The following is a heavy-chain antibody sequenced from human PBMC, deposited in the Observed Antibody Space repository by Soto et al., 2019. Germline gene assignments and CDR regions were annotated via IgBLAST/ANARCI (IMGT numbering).Heavy chain of an antibody. Sequence: SETLSLTCSVSGVSISSSSYYWGWIRQPPGKGLEWIGSIYYSGTTFHNQSLKSRVSISVDTAKNHFSLNLSSVTAADTAVYYFARRGFGVVIPHYYYGMDVWGQGTTVTVSS. CDR2: IYYSGTT. V-gene: IGHV4-39*02. CDR1: GVSISSSSYY. J-gene: IGHJ6*02. CDR3: ARRGFGVVIPHYYYGMDV. D-gene: IGHD3-3*01.